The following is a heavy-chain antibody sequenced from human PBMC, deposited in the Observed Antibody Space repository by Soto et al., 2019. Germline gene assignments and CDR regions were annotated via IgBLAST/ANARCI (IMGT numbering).Heavy chain of an antibody. Sequence: LSLTCTVSGGSISSSSYYWGWIRQPPGKGLEWIGSIYYSGSTYYNPSLKSRVTISVDTSKNQFSLKLSSVTAADTAVYYCARNIVLMVYAYPGPSINWFDPWGQGTLVTVSS. D-gene: IGHD2-8*01. V-gene: IGHV4-39*01. CDR2: IYYSGST. J-gene: IGHJ5*02. CDR1: GGSISSSSYY. CDR3: ARNIVLMVYAYPGPSINWFDP.